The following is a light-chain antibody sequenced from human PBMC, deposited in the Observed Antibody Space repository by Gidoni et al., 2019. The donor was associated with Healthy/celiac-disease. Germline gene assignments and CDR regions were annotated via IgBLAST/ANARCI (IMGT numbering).Light chain of an antibody. J-gene: IGKJ1*01. CDR3: QQYGSSPYT. CDR2: GAA. CDR1: QSVSSSY. V-gene: IGKV3-20*01. Sequence: EIVLTQSPGTLSLSPGERATLSCRASQSVSSSYLAWYQQNPGQAPRLLIYGAASRATGIPDRFSGSGSGTDITLTISRLETEDFAVYYCQQYGSSPYTFGQGTKVEIK.